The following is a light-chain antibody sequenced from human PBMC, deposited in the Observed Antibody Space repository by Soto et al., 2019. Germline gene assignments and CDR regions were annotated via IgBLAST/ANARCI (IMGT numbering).Light chain of an antibody. CDR3: QQYNNWPPYT. CDR2: GAS. J-gene: IGKJ2*01. CDR1: QSVSSN. Sequence: EIVKTQSPATLSVSPGERATLSCRASQSVSSNLAWYQQKPGQAPRLLIYGASTRATGIPARFSGSGSGTEFTLTINSLQSEDFAVYYCQQYNNWPPYTFGQGTKVDIK. V-gene: IGKV3-15*01.